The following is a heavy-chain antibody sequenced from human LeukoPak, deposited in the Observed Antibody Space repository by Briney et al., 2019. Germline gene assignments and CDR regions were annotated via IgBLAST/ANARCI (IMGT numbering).Heavy chain of an antibody. Sequence: SETLSLTCAVYGESFSVYYWSWIRLPPGKGLEWIGEISHSGSTYYNPSLKSRVTISVDTSKNQFSLKLSSVTAADTAVYYCARNGRELLWGQGTLVTVSS. CDR3: ARNGRELL. CDR2: ISHSGST. J-gene: IGHJ4*02. CDR1: GESFSVYY. V-gene: IGHV4-34*09. D-gene: IGHD1-26*01.